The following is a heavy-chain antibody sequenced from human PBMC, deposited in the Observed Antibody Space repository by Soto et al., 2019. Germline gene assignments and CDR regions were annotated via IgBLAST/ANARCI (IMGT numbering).Heavy chain of an antibody. CDR2: MNPNSGNT. CDR3: ARGVKARSWFKLEYAFDI. Sequence: ASVKVSCKASVYTFTSYDINCVRQATGQELERMGWMNPNSGNTGYAQKFQGRVTMTRNTSISTAYMELSSLRFEDTAVYYCARGVKARSWFKLEYAFDIWGQGTMVTVSS. V-gene: IGHV1-8*01. CDR1: VYTFTSYD. J-gene: IGHJ3*02. D-gene: IGHD6-13*01.